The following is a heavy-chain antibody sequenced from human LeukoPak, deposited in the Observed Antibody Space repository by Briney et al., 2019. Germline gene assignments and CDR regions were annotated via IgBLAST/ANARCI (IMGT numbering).Heavy chain of an antibody. V-gene: IGHV4-59*08. CDR3: ARMYSSSSYFDY. CDR1: GGSTSGYY. D-gene: IGHD6-6*01. CDR2: IHYSGST. J-gene: IGHJ4*02. Sequence: KPSETLSLTCTVSGGSTSGYYWNWIRQPPGKGLEWIGYIHYSGSTKYNPSLKSRVTISVDTSKNHSSLKLTSVTAADTAVYYCARMYSSSSYFDYWGQGTLVTGSS.